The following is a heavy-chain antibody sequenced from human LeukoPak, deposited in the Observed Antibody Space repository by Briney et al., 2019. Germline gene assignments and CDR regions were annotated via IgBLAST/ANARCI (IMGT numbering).Heavy chain of an antibody. CDR3: ARDIGRGESVLDIDY. V-gene: IGHV3-30*02. CDR1: GFTFSSYG. D-gene: IGHD1-26*01. CDR2: IRYDGSNK. Sequence: PGGSLRLSCAASGFTFSSYGTHWVRQAPGKGLGWVAFIRYDGSNKYYADSVKGRFTISRDNSKNTLYLQMNSLRAEDTAVYYCARDIGRGESVLDIDYWGQGTLVTVSS. J-gene: IGHJ4*02.